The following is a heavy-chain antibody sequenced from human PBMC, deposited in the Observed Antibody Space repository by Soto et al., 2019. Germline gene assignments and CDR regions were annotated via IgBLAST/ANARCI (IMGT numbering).Heavy chain of an antibody. CDR1: GYPVTAYY. CDR2: INPATGAA. D-gene: IGHD3-3*01. Sequence: QLHLVQSGAVVKKPGASVTVSCSASGYPVTAYYMHWVRQAPGRGLERMGGINPATGAAKYTQTFQGRVTMTRDTSTRTVFMELSGLTSEGTAFFYCARGGGVGVAGSAAFDMWGQGTLVTVSS. CDR3: ARGGGVGVAGSAAFDM. V-gene: IGHV1-2*02. J-gene: IGHJ3*02.